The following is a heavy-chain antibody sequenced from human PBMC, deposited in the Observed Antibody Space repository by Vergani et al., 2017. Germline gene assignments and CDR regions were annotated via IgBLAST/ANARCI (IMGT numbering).Heavy chain of an antibody. J-gene: IGHJ4*02. CDR2: IYTSGST. D-gene: IGHD3-22*01. Sequence: QVQLQESGQGLVKPSETLSLTCTVSGGSISSYYWSWIRQPAGKGLEWIGRIYTSGSTNYNPSLKSRVTMSVDTSKNQFSLKLSSVTAADTAVYYCARADDDSSGYYTPFDYWGQGTLVTVSS. CDR1: GGSISSYY. CDR3: ARADDDSSGYYTPFDY. V-gene: IGHV4-4*07.